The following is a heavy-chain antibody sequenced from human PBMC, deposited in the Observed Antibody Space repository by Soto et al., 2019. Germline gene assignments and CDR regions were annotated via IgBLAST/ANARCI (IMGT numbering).Heavy chain of an antibody. CDR2: IYWDDDK. Sequence: GPTLVNPTQTLTLTCTFSGFSLSTGGVGVGWIRQTPGKALEWLALIYWDDDKRYSPSLKSRLTITKDTSKNQVVLTMTNMDPVDTPSYYCALLYCAGDGYWGKVLSICGRRSRVTGSS. V-gene: IGHV2-5*02. CDR3: ALLYCAGDGYWGKVLSI. J-gene: IGHJ3*02. CDR1: GFSLSTGGVG. D-gene: IGHD2-21*02.